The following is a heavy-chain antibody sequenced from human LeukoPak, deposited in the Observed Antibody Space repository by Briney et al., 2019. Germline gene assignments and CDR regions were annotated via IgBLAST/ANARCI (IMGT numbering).Heavy chain of an antibody. CDR1: GGTFSSYA. D-gene: IGHD6-13*01. CDR2: IIPIFGTA. Sequence: GASVKVSCKASGGTFSSYAISWVRQAPGQGLEWMGGIIPIFGTANYAQKFQGRVTITADESTSTAYMELSSLRSEDTAVYYCARDSATGYSEDWFDPWGQGTLVTVSS. CDR3: ARDSATGYSEDWFDP. V-gene: IGHV1-69*01. J-gene: IGHJ5*02.